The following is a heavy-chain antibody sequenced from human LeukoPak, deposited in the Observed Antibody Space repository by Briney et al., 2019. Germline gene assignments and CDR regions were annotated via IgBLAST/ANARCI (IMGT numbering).Heavy chain of an antibody. V-gene: IGHV3-30*19. CDR3: ARDRDSYGYNWFDP. CDR2: ISYDGSNK. D-gene: IGHD5-18*01. CDR1: GFTFSDYV. Sequence: GGSLRLSCAASGFTFSDYVMYWVRQAPGKGLEWVAVISYDGSNKYYADSVKGRFTISRDNSKNALYLQMNSLRAEDTAVYYCARDRDSYGYNWFDPWGQGTLVTVSS. J-gene: IGHJ5*02.